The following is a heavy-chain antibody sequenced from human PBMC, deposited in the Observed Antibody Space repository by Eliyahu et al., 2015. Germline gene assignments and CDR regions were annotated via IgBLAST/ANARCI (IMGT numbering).Heavy chain of an antibody. V-gene: IGHV4-39*01. Sequence: QLQLQESGPGLVKPSETLSLTCTVSGGXIXXSSYYWGWIRQPPGKGLEWIGSIYYSGSTYYNPSLKSRVTISVDTSKNQFSLKLSSVTAADTAVYYCARQGPIVVVPAASDYWGQGTLVTVSS. D-gene: IGHD2-2*01. J-gene: IGHJ4*02. CDR3: ARQGPIVVVPAASDY. CDR1: GGXIXXSSYY. CDR2: IYYSGST.